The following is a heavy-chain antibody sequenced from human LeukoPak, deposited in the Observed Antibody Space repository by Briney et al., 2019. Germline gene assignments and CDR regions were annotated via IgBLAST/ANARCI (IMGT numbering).Heavy chain of an antibody. CDR1: GFTISSYG. V-gene: IGHV3-33*01. Sequence: GGSLRLSCAASGFTISSYGMHWVRQAPGKGLEWVAVIWYDGSNKYYADSVKGRFTISRDNSKNTLYLQMNSLRAEDTAVYYCARVFWSGSYYYYYGMDVWGQGTTVTVSS. D-gene: IGHD3-3*01. CDR3: ARVFWSGSYYYYYGMDV. CDR2: IWYDGSNK. J-gene: IGHJ6*02.